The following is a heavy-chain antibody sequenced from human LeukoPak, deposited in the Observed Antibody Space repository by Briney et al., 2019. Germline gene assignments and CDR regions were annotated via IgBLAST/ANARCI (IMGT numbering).Heavy chain of an antibody. CDR1: GYSFTSYW. CDR2: IYPGDSDT. CDR3: ARHSPLGYCSSTSCYPNYYYMDV. Sequence: PGESLKISCKGSGYSFTSYWIGWVRQMPGKGLEWMGIIYPGDSDTRYSPSFQGQVTISADKSISTAYLQWSSLKASDTAMYYCARHSPLGYCSSTSCYPNYYYMDVWGKGTTVTISS. J-gene: IGHJ6*03. D-gene: IGHD2-2*01. V-gene: IGHV5-51*01.